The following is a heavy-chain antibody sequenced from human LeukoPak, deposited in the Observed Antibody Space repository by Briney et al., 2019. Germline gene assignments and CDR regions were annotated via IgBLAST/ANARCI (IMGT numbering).Heavy chain of an antibody. CDR3: ARPRGSSGRGDFDY. CDR1: GYTFTTYG. J-gene: IGHJ4*02. D-gene: IGHD6-19*01. Sequence: ASVKVSCKASGYTFTTYGISWVRQAPGQGLEWMGRINAYNGNTNYAQKLQGRVTMTTDTSTSTAYMELRSLRSDDTAVYYCARPRGSSGRGDFDYWGQGTLVTVSS. CDR2: INAYNGNT. V-gene: IGHV1-18*01.